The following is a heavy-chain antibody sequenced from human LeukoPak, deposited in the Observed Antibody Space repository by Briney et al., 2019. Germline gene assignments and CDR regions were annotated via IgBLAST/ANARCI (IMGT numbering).Heavy chain of an antibody. V-gene: IGHV1-8*01. CDR3: ARGARFRSYGSGTYYTSLPFDP. Sequence: ASVKVSCTASGYTFTSYDINWVRQATGQGLEWMGWMNPNSGNTGYAQEFQGRVTITRDTSASTAYMELSSLRSEDMAVYYCARGARFRSYGSGTYYTSLPFDPWGQGTLVTVSS. CDR2: MNPNSGNT. D-gene: IGHD3-10*01. CDR1: GYTFTSYD. J-gene: IGHJ5*02.